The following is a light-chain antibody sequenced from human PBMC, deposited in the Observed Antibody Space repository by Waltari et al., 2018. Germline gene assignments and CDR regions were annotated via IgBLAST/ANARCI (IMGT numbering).Light chain of an antibody. CDR2: HVS. CDR3: SSYISSSTLEL. V-gene: IGLV2-14*03. J-gene: IGLJ2*01. CDR1: SSDGGGYNY. Sequence: QSALTQPASVSGSPGQSITISCTGTSSDGGGYNYVSWYQQHPGKAPKLMIYHVSNRPYGVSNRFSGSTSGNTASLTISGLQAEDEADYYCSSYISSSTLELFGGGTSLTVL.